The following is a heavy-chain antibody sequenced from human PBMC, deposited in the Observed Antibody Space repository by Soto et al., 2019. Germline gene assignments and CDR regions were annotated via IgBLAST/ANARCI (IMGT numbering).Heavy chain of an antibody. V-gene: IGHV1-58*01. CDR2: IVVCIGNT. J-gene: IGHJ1*01. CDR1: GFTFTSSA. CDR3: ARGSVRGSAED. Sequence: ASVKVSCKASGFTFTSSAVQWVRQARGQRLEWIGWIVVCIGNTNYAQKFQGRVTITRDTSTSTAYMELRSLRSDDTAVYYCARGSVRGSAEDWGQG. D-gene: IGHD1-26*01.